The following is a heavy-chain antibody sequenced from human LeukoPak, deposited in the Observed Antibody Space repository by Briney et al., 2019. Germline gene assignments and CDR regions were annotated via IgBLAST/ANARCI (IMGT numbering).Heavy chain of an antibody. V-gene: IGHV1-2*02. Sequence: ASVKVSCKASGYTITGYYMHWVRQAPGQGLEWMGWINANNDGSVYAQKFQGRVTMTRDTSINTAYMELSRVRSDDTAVYYCARKRGVGVDTNAFDMWGQGTMVTVSS. CDR3: ARKRGVGVDTNAFDM. CDR1: GYTITGYY. J-gene: IGHJ3*02. D-gene: IGHD3-3*01. CDR2: INANNDGS.